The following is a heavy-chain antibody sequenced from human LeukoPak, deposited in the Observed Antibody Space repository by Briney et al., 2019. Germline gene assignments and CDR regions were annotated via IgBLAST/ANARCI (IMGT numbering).Heavy chain of an antibody. CDR2: IKARRAGGTT. D-gene: IGHD3-10*02. J-gene: IGHJ5*02. V-gene: IGHV3-15*01. Sequence: PGGSLRLSCAASGFTFSDDWMNWVRQAPGKGPEWVGHIKARRAGGTTEYAAPVGGRFTISRDDSRSILYLQMNNLKTEDTALYYCTIGHYVPWGRGSLATLSS. CDR1: GFTFSDDW. CDR3: TIGHYVP.